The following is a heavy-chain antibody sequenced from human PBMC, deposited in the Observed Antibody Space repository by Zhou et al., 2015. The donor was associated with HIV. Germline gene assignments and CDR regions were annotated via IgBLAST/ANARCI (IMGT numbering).Heavy chain of an antibody. Sequence: QVQLVQSGAEVKKPGASVKVSCKASGYTFTSYDINWVRQATGQGLEWMGWMNPNSGNTGYAQKFQGRVTMTRNTSISTAYMELSSLRSEDTAVYYCAREVSGLLGYYYYGMDVWGQGTTVTVSS. CDR1: GYTFTSYD. V-gene: IGHV1-8*01. CDR2: MNPNSGNT. CDR3: AREVSGLLGYYYYGMDV. J-gene: IGHJ6*02. D-gene: IGHD1-14*01.